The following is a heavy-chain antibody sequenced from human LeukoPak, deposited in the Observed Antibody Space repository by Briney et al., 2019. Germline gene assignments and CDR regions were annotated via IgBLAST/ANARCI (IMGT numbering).Heavy chain of an antibody. D-gene: IGHD6-19*01. J-gene: IGHJ4*02. V-gene: IGHV1-58*01. CDR2: IVVGSGNT. CDR1: GFTFTSSA. CDR3: ARDSGGREGWLVGVEIDY. Sequence: GASVKVSCKASGFTFTSSAVQWVRQARGQRLEWIGWIVVGSGNTNYAQKFQGRVTITADKSTSTAYMELSSLRSEDTAVNYCARDSGGREGWLVGVEIDYWGQGTLVTVSS.